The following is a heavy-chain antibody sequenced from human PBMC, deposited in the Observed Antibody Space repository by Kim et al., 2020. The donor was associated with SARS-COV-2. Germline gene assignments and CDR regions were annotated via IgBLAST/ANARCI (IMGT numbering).Heavy chain of an antibody. V-gene: IGHV3-15*01. CDR3: TTGPAYSSGWYYFDY. CDR2: IKSKTDGGTT. CDR1: GFTFSNAW. Sequence: GGSLRLSCAASGFTFSNAWMSWVRQAPGKGLEWVGRIKSKTDGGTTDYAAPVKGRFTISRDDSKNTLYLQMNSLKTEDTAVYYCTTGPAYSSGWYYFDYWGQGTLVTVSS. D-gene: IGHD6-19*01. J-gene: IGHJ4*02.